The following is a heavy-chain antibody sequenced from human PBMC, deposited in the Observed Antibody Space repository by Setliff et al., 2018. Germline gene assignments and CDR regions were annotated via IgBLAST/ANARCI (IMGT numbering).Heavy chain of an antibody. J-gene: IGHJ1*01. V-gene: IGHV1-8*01. CDR1: GYTFTSYD. CDR2: MNPNSGNT. Sequence: GASVKVSCKASGYTFTSYDINWVRQATGQGLEWMGWMNPNSGNTGYAQKFQGRVTMTRNTSISTAYMELSSLRSEDTAVYYCARGWHYGSGSYYSSEYFQHWGQGTLVTVSS. CDR3: ARGWHYGSGSYYSSEYFQH. D-gene: IGHD3-10*01.